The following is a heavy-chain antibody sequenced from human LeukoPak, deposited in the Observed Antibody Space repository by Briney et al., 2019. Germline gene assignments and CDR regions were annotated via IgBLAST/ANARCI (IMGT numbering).Heavy chain of an antibody. V-gene: IGHV3-74*01. CDR3: AKSLVRGVIRDYYGMDV. CDR2: IIGDGSLI. J-gene: IGHJ6*02. D-gene: IGHD3-10*01. CDR1: GFTFSSSW. Sequence: GGSLRLSCAATGFTFSSSWMHWVRQVPGKGLVWVSCIIGDGSLIHYADSVKGRFTISRDNSKNTLYLQMNSLRAEDTAVYYCAKSLVRGVIRDYYGMDVWGQGTTVTVSS.